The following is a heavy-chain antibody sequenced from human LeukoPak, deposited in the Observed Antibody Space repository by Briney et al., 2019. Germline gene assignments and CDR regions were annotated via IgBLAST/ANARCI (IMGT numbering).Heavy chain of an antibody. CDR2: IYTSGST. J-gene: IGHJ5*02. CDR1: GGSISGGSYY. CDR3: ASYFSGYPWFDP. Sequence: PSETLSLTCTVSGGSISGGSYYWSWIRQPAGKGLEWIGRIYTSGSTNYNPSLKSRVTISVDTSKNQFSLKLSSVTAADTAVYYCASYFSGYPWFDPWGQGTLVTVSS. D-gene: IGHD3-22*01. V-gene: IGHV4-61*02.